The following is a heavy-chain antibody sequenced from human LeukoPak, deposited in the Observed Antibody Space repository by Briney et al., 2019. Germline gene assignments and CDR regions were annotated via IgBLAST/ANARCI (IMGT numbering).Heavy chain of an antibody. CDR1: GYTLTEVS. D-gene: IGHD3-22*01. V-gene: IGHV1-24*01. J-gene: IGHJ4*02. CDR2: FDPEDGET. CDR3: ATDPDYYDSSGYNFDY. Sequence: ASVKVSCKVSGYTLTEVSMHWVRQAPGKGLEWMGGFDPEDGETIYAQKFQGRVTMTEDTSTDTAYMELSSLRSEDTAVYYCATDPDYYDSSGYNFDYWGQGTLVTVPS.